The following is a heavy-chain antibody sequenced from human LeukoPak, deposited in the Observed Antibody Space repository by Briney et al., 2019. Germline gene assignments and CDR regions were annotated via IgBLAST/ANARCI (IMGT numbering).Heavy chain of an antibody. CDR3: ARAVVPAAIRPWGYYYYYMDV. CDR2: INPNSGGT. J-gene: IGHJ6*03. D-gene: IGHD2-2*02. V-gene: IGHV1-2*04. CDR1: GYTFTGYY. Sequence: ASVKVSCKASGYTFTGYYMHWVRQAPGQGLEWMGWINPNSGGTNYAQKFQGWVTMTRDTSISTAYMELSSLRSEDTAVYYCARAVVPAAIRPWGYYYYYMDVWGKGTTVTVSS.